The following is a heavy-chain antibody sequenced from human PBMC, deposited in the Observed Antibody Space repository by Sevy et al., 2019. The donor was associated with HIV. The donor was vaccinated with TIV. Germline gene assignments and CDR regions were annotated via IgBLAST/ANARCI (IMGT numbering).Heavy chain of an antibody. D-gene: IGHD3-22*01. CDR2: IYNNGNT. V-gene: IGHV4-59*13. CDR1: GGSITSYY. CDR3: AKVTYYYDSRGYPNYYFDY. J-gene: IGHJ4*02. Sequence: SEILSLTCTVSGGSITSYYWSWIRQPPGNGLEWIGHIYNNGNTNYNPSLRSRVTISVDRSKNQFSLKLSSVTAADTAVYYCAKVTYYYDSRGYPNYYFDYWGQGTLVTVSS.